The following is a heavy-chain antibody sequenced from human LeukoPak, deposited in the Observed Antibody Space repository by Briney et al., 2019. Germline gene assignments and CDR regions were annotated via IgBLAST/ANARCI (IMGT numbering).Heavy chain of an antibody. D-gene: IGHD3-22*01. CDR3: ARDYYDSSGYYHNAQSFDY. CDR1: GFTFSSYG. Sequence: PGGSLRLSCAASGFTFSSYGMHWVRQAPGKGLEWVAFIRYDGSNKYCADSVKGRFTISRDNSKNTLYLQMNSLRAEDTAVYYCARDYYDSSGYYHNAQSFDYWGQGTLVTVSS. CDR2: IRYDGSNK. J-gene: IGHJ4*02. V-gene: IGHV3-30*02.